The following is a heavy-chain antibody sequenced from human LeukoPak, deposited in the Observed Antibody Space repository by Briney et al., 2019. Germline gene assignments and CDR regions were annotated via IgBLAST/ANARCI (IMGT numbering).Heavy chain of an antibody. Sequence: KPSETLSLTCTVSGGSISSYYWSWIRQPPGKGLEWIGYIYYGGSTNYNPSLKSRVTISVDTSKNQFSVKLSSVTAADTAVYYCARYYDRSGYWSTPHFDNWGQGTLVTVSS. CDR3: ARYYDRSGYWSTPHFDN. CDR2: IYYGGST. D-gene: IGHD3-22*01. CDR1: GGSISSYY. V-gene: IGHV4-59*01. J-gene: IGHJ4*02.